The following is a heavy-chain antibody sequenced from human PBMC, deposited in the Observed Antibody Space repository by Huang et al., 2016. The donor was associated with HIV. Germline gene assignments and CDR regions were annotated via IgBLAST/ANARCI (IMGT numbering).Heavy chain of an antibody. CDR1: GGSITSSSYY. J-gene: IGHJ3*02. V-gene: IGHV4-39*01. Sequence: QLQLQGSGPGLVKPSETLSLTCTVSGGSITSSSYYWGWIRQPPGKGLEWVGSIDYSGSPDYNPSLKSRGTVSVDTSKNQVSLKLSSVTAADTAVYYCARHFSYYDSSGYTPWDAFDIWGQGTMVTVSS. D-gene: IGHD3-22*01. CDR2: IDYSGSP. CDR3: ARHFSYYDSSGYTPWDAFDI.